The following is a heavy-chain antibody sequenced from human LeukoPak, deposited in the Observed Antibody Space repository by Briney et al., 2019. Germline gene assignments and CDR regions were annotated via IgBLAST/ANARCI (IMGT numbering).Heavy chain of an antibody. CDR3: ARAGGYSSSWHPGAFDY. CDR2: ISSSRSYI. D-gene: IGHD6-13*01. Sequence: GGSLRLSCAASGFTFSSYAMSWVRQAPGKGLEWVSAISSSRSYIYYADSVKGRFTISRDNAKNSLYLQMNSLRAEDTAVYYCARAGGYSSSWHPGAFDYWGQGTLVTVSS. V-gene: IGHV3-21*01. CDR1: GFTFSSYA. J-gene: IGHJ4*02.